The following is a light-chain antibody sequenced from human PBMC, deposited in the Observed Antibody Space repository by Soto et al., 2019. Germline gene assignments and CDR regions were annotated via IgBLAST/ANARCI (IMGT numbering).Light chain of an antibody. J-gene: IGKJ5*01. Sequence: DIQVTQSPPSLSAAVGDRVTISCRASQTIVTYLHWYQHKPGKAPKLLVYSASTLQSGVPSRFRGSGSGTDFTLTISSLQPDDFATYYCQQSYGTPITFGQGTRLEIK. CDR1: QTIVTY. V-gene: IGKV1-39*01. CDR3: QQSYGTPIT. CDR2: SAS.